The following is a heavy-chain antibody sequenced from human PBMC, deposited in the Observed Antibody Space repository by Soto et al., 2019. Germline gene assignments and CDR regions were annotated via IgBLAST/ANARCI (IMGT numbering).Heavy chain of an antibody. CDR1: GGSISSGGYY. CDR2: IYYSGST. CDR3: VRDQVERRPDGMDV. V-gene: IGHV4-31*03. D-gene: IGHD1-1*01. J-gene: IGHJ6*02. Sequence: SETLSLTCTVSGGSISSGGYYWSGIRQHPGKGLEWIGYIYYSGSTYYNPSLKSRVTISVDTSKNQFSLKLSSVTAADTAVYYCVRDQVERRPDGMDVWGQGTSVTVSS.